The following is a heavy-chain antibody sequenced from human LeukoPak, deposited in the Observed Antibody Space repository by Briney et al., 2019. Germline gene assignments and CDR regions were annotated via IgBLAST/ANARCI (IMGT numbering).Heavy chain of an antibody. CDR3: AKNVGQYYYYGMDV. CDR2: ISDRGGTT. V-gene: IGHV3-23*01. CDR1: GFTFGSYA. Sequence: GGSLRLSCAASGFTFGSYAMNWVRQAPGKGLEWVAVISDRGGTTYYADSVKGRFTISRDNSKNTLYLQMNSLRAEDTAVYYCAKNVGQYYYYGMDVWGQGTTVTVSS. J-gene: IGHJ6*02. D-gene: IGHD1-1*01.